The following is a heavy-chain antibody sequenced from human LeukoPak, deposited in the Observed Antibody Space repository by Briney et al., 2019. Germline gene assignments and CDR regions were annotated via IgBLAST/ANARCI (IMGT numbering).Heavy chain of an antibody. J-gene: IGHJ6*02. D-gene: IGHD3-10*01. V-gene: IGHV3-7*03. CDR1: GFSFNTYW. CDR2: IKQDGSEQ. CDR3: ARDRDEYYGMDV. Sequence: GGSLRLSCVASGFSFNTYWMSWVRQAPGKGLEWVANIKQDGSEQYYVDSVKGRFTISRDNAKNSLYLQMNSLRAEDTAVYYCARDRDEYYGMDVWGQGTTVTVSS.